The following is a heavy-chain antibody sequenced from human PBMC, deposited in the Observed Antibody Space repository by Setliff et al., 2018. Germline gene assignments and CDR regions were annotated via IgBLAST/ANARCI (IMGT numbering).Heavy chain of an antibody. CDR3: ATLASTYYYDSSGYYPHDY. D-gene: IGHD3-22*01. CDR1: GYTLTELS. CDR2: FDPEDGET. Sequence: ASVKVSCKVSGYTLTELSMHWVRQAPGKGLEWMGGFDPEDGETIYAQKFQGRVTMTEDTSTDTACMELSSLRSEDTAVYYCATLASTYYYDSSGYYPHDYWGQGTLVTVSS. V-gene: IGHV1-24*01. J-gene: IGHJ4*02.